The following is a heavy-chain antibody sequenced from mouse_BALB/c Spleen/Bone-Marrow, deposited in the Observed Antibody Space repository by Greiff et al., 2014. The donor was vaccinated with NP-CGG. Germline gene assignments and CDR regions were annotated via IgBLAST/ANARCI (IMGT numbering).Heavy chain of an antibody. V-gene: IGHV5-4*02. CDR1: GFTFSDYY. Sequence: EVNLVESGGGLVKPGGSLKPSCAASGFTFSDYYMYWVRQTPEKRLEWVATISDGGSYTYYPDSVKGRFTISRDNAKNNLYLQMSSLKSEDTAMYYCARSGERYGAMDYWGQGTSVTVFS. J-gene: IGHJ4*01. CDR3: ARSGERYGAMDY. CDR2: ISDGGSYT. D-gene: IGHD1-1*02.